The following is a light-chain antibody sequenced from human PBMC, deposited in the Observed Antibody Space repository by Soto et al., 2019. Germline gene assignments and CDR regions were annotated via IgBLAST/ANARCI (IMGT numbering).Light chain of an antibody. CDR1: QSISSW. J-gene: IGKJ3*01. V-gene: IGKV1-5*03. Sequence: DIQMTQSPSTLSASVGDRVTITCRASQSISSWLAWYQQKPGKAPKLLIYKASSLESGVPSRFSGSGSGTEFTVTISSLQPDDFATYYCQQYNSYHFPFGPGTKVDIK. CDR2: KAS. CDR3: QQYNSYHFP.